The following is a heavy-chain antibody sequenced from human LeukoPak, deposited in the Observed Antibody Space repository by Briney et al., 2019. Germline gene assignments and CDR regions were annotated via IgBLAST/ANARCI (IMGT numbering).Heavy chain of an antibody. V-gene: IGHV3-7*01. D-gene: IGHD7-27*01. CDR3: ARDYGDAGAFDI. J-gene: IGHJ3*02. CDR1: GFTFSTYL. CDR2: IKQDGSEK. Sequence: GGSPRLSCAASGFTFSTYLMSWVGQAPGKGVEWVANIKQDGSEKYYVDSVKGRFTVSRDNAKNSLYLQVNSLRAEDTAVYYCARDYGDAGAFDIWGQGTMVTVSS.